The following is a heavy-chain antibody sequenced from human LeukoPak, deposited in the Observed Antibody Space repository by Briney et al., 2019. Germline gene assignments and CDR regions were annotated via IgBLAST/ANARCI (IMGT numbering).Heavy chain of an antibody. CDR3: AKDYFNFQCLPFDS. J-gene: IGHJ4*02. V-gene: IGHV3-23*01. Sequence: GGSLRLSCAASGFTFSSYGMSWVRQAPGKGLEWVSSIGSDGANTYQTDSVKGRFTTSRDNSKNTLYLQMNSLRVEDTAIYFCAKDYFNFQCLPFDSWGQGTLVAVSS. D-gene: IGHD3-10*01. CDR2: IGSDGANT. CDR1: GFTFSSYG.